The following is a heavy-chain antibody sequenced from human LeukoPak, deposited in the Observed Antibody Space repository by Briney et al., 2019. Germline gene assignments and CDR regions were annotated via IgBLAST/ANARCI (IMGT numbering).Heavy chain of an antibody. Sequence: PSETLSLTCAVYGGSFSSYYWSWIRQPPGKGLEWIGEINHSGSTNYNPSLKSRVTISVDTSKNQFSLKLSSVTAADTAVYYCARVHRGRLRYLDWFPHWSFDYWGQGTLVTVSS. CDR3: ARVHRGRLRYLDWFPHWSFDY. D-gene: IGHD3-9*01. CDR1: GGSFSSYY. CDR2: INHSGST. V-gene: IGHV4-34*01. J-gene: IGHJ4*02.